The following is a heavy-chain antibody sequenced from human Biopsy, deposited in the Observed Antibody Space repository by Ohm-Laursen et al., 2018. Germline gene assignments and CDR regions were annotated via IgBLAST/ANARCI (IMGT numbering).Heavy chain of an antibody. J-gene: IGHJ4*02. CDR2: ISGYNGNT. V-gene: IGHV1-18*01. CDR3: ARVALPLYLDN. Sequence: SVKVSCKAAAGTFNSYAISWVRQAPGQGLEWMGRISGYNGNTKYAQKFQGRVTMTTDTSTSAVYMEVGSLRSDDTAVYYCARVALPLYLDNWGQGTLVTVSS. D-gene: IGHD2-21*01. CDR1: AGTFNSYA.